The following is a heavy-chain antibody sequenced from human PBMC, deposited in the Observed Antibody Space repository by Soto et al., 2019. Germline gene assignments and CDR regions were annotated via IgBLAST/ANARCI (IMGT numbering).Heavy chain of an antibody. J-gene: IGHJ4*02. CDR3: ASCVSTACYPPWGLQFFDL. D-gene: IGHD2-2*01. CDR2: INPNSGNI. Sequence: ASVKVSCKASGNTFTSYDINWVRQATGHGLEWMGWINPNSGNIGYAQKFQGRVTMTRDTAIRTAYMEVSRLRSDDAAVYYCASCVSTACYPPWGLQFFDLWGQGSLVTVSS. CDR1: GNTFTSYD. V-gene: IGHV1-8*01.